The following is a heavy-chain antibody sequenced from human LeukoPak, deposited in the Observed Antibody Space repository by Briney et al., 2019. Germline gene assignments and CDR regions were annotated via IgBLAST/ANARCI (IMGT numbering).Heavy chain of an antibody. V-gene: IGHV4-34*01. J-gene: IGHJ4*02. CDR1: GGSFSGYY. CDR3: ARSYFDY. Sequence: PSETLSLTFAVYGGSFSGYYWSWIRQPPGKGLEWIGEINHSGSTNYNPSLKSRVTISVDTSKNQFSLKLSSVTAADTAVYYCARSYFDYWGQGTLVTVSS. CDR2: INHSGST.